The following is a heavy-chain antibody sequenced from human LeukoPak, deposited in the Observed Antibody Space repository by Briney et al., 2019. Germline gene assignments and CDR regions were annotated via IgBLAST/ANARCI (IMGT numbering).Heavy chain of an antibody. CDR1: GYTFTSYD. Sequence: ASVKVSCKASGYTFTSYDINWVRQATGQGLEWMGWMNPNSGNTGYAQKFQGRVTITRNTSISTAYMELSSLRPEDTAVYYCARGSSGWPHAFDIWGQGTMVTVSS. V-gene: IGHV1-8*03. CDR2: MNPNSGNT. CDR3: ARGSSGWPHAFDI. D-gene: IGHD6-19*01. J-gene: IGHJ3*02.